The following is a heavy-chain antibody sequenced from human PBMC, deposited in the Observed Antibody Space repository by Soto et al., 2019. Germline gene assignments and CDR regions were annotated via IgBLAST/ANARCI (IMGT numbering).Heavy chain of an antibody. CDR3: ARTGGYCTNGVCYSGFDY. J-gene: IGHJ4*02. V-gene: IGHV1-3*01. CDR2: INAGNGNT. CDR1: GYTFTSYA. Sequence: QVQLVQSGAEVKKPGASVKVSCKASGYTFTSYAMHWVRQAPGQRLEWMGWINAGNGNTKYSQKFQGRVTITRDTSASTAYMELSSLRSVDTAVYYCARTGGYCTNGVCYSGFDYWGQGTLVTVSS. D-gene: IGHD2-8*01.